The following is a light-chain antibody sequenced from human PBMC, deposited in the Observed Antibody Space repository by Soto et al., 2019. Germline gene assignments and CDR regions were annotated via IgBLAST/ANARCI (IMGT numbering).Light chain of an antibody. CDR1: QSVTSN. CDR2: GPS. V-gene: IGKV3-15*01. J-gene: IGKJ4*01. Sequence: ETVMSQSPATLSVSPGERATLSCRASQSVTSNLAWYQHKAGQAPRLLIHGPSTRATGVAARFNGSGSGTEFTLTISSLQSEDFAVYYCQQYSNWPSALTFGGGTKVQIK. CDR3: QQYSNWPSALT.